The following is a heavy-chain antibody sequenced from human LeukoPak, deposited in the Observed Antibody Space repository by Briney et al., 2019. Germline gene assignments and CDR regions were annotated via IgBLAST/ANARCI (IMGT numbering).Heavy chain of an antibody. Sequence: GGSLRLSCTASGFIFSDYAMMWVRQSPGKGPEWVAAIRGAGGGAFYADSVRGRFTISRDNSKYTLFLQMNSLRAEDTAVYYCARVPNGDYVGAFDMWGPGTMVTVSS. J-gene: IGHJ3*02. D-gene: IGHD4-17*01. V-gene: IGHV3-23*01. CDR2: IRGAGGGA. CDR3: ARVPNGDYVGAFDM. CDR1: GFIFSDYA.